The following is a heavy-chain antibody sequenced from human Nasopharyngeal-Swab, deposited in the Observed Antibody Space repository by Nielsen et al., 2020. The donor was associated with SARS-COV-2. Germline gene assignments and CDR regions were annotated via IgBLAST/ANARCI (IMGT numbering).Heavy chain of an antibody. J-gene: IGHJ3*02. Sequence: SETLSLTCTVSGGSISSYYCSWIRQPPGKGLEWIGYIYYSGSTNYNPSLKSRVTISVDTSKNQFSLRLSSVTAADTAVYYCAKKDKLQHLDAFDIWGQGTVVTVSS. CDR3: AKKDKLQHLDAFDI. D-gene: IGHD6-13*01. V-gene: IGHV4-59*08. CDR1: GGSISSYY. CDR2: IYYSGST.